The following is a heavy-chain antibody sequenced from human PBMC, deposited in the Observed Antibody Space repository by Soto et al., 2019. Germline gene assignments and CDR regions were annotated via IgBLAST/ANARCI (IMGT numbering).Heavy chain of an antibody. J-gene: IGHJ6*02. CDR2: VTANGGST. Sequence: EVQLLESGGGFVQPGGSLRLSCAATGFTFSVYAMTWVRQAPGKGLEWVSAVTANGGSTYSVDSVKGRFTISRDNSKNTLFLQMNSLRAEDTAVYYCASLGVGDWANYYYYYGMDVWGQGTTVTVSS. CDR1: GFTFSVYA. D-gene: IGHD2-21*02. CDR3: ASLGVGDWANYYYYYGMDV. V-gene: IGHV3-23*01.